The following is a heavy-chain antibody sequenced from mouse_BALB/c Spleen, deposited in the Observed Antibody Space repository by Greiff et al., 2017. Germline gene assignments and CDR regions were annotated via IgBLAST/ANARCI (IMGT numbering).Heavy chain of an antibody. J-gene: IGHJ2*01. CDR1: GYAFTNYL. Sequence: QVQLKQSGAELVRPGTSVKVSCKASGYAFTNYLIEWVKQRPGQGLEWIGVINPGSGGTNYNEKFKGKATLTADKSSSTAYMQLSSLTSDDSAVYFCARGVYYYGRDYWGQGTTLTVSS. V-gene: IGHV1-54*01. CDR3: ARGVYYYGRDY. CDR2: INPGSGGT. D-gene: IGHD1-1*01.